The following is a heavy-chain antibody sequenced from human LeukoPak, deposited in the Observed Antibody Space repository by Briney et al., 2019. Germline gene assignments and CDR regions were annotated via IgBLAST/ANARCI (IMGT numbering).Heavy chain of an antibody. CDR2: IRYDGSQK. J-gene: IGHJ1*01. CDR3: AKGDFWTGVVEFFHP. V-gene: IGHV3-30*02. Sequence: AGGSLRLSCAASGFTFSSYGMFWVRQAPGKGLEWVGVIRYDGSQKHYADSVKGRFTISRDNSKDNLYLQMNSLRVEDTAVYYCAKGDFWTGVVEFFHPWGQGTLVTVSS. D-gene: IGHD3/OR15-3a*01. CDR1: GFTFSSYG.